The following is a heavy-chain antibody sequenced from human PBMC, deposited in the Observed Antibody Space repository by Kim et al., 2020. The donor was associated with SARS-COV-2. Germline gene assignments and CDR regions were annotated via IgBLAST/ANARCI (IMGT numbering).Heavy chain of an antibody. CDR3: ARGDTAIDY. Sequence: GGSLRLSCAASGFTVSSNYMSWVRQAPGKGLEWVSVIYTGGDTYYADSVKGRFTISRDKSKNPVYLQMNSLRVEDTAVYYCARGDTAIDYWGQGTLVTVSS. CDR1: GFTVSSNY. V-gene: IGHV3-53*01. CDR2: IYTGGDT. D-gene: IGHD5-18*01. J-gene: IGHJ4*02.